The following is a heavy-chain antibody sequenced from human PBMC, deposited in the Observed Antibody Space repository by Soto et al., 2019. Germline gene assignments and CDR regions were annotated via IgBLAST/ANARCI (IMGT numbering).Heavy chain of an antibody. D-gene: IGHD6-19*01. J-gene: IGHJ3*02. CDR1: GYTFTTYS. CDR2: MNPLNGDT. V-gene: IGHV1-3*01. CDR3: ARGNSGAFDI. Sequence: QVQLVQSGAEVKKPGASVKVSCKASGYTFTTYSMRWVRQAPGQRLEWMGWMNPLNGDTKYSQRFQGRLTIIRDTSASTAYMELSSLRSEDTAIYYCARGNSGAFDIWGQGTMVTVSS.